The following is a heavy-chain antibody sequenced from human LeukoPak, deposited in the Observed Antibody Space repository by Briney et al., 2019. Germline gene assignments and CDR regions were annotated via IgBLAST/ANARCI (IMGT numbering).Heavy chain of an antibody. CDR2: LYGGGNT. Sequence: PGGSLRLSCAASGFTVSSNDMSWVRQAPGKGLEWVSILYGGGNTYYADSVKGRFTISRDNSKNTLYPQMNSLRAEDTAMYYCARERDNSGPFDYWGQGTLVTVSS. J-gene: IGHJ4*02. V-gene: IGHV3-53*01. CDR1: GFTVSSND. D-gene: IGHD7-27*01. CDR3: ARERDNSGPFDY.